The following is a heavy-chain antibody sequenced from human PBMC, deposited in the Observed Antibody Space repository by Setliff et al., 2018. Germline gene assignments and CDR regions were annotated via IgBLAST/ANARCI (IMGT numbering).Heavy chain of an antibody. J-gene: IGHJ6*03. CDR1: GFTFSSYN. CDR3: ARAVQILGDYYYYMDV. V-gene: IGHV3-48*01. D-gene: IGHD1-26*01. CDR2: INSRSSTI. Sequence: GALRLSCAASGFTFSSYNMDWVRQAPGKGLEWVSYINSRSSTIFYADSVKGRFTISRDNAKNSLYLQMNGLRAEDMAVYYCARAVQILGDYYYYMDVWGKGTTVTVSS.